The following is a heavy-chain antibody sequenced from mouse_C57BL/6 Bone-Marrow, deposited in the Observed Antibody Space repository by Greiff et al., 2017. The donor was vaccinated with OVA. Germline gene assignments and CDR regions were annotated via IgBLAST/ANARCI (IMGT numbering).Heavy chain of an antibody. Sequence: DVMLVESGGGLVQPGESLKLSCESNEYEFPSHDMSWVRKTPEKRLELVAAINSDGGSTYYPDTMERRFIISRDNTKKTLYLQMSSLRSEDTALYYCARRADYGHWYFDVWGTGTTVTVSS. J-gene: IGHJ1*03. CDR3: ARRADYGHWYFDV. D-gene: IGHD2-4*01. V-gene: IGHV5-2*03. CDR1: EYEFPSHD. CDR2: INSDGGST.